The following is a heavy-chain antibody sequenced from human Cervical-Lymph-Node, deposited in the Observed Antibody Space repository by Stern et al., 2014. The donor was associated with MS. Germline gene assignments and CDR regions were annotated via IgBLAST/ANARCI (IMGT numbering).Heavy chain of an antibody. V-gene: IGHV4-59*01. CDR2: IYSDGST. J-gene: IGHJ5*01. CDR1: GGSMSSKY. D-gene: IGHD1-26*01. Sequence: QVQVQESGPGLVKPSETVSLTCTVSGGSMSSKYWNWIRQPPGKGLEWIGYIYSDGSTNYNPSLKSRVIISLDTSTNQFSLSLTSVTAADTAVYYCARVTGRGTRQNWFDSWGQGTLVTVSS. CDR3: ARVTGRGTRQNWFDS.